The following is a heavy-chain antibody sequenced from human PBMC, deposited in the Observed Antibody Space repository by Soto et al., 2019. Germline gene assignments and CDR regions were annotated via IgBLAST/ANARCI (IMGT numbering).Heavy chain of an antibody. CDR1: GGTFSSYA. D-gene: IGHD5-12*01. V-gene: IGHV1-69*13. CDR3: ARATRSGSPHFNH. J-gene: IGHJ4*02. CDR2: IIPIFGTA. Sequence: ASVKVSCKASGGTFSSYAISWVRQAPGQGLEWMGGIIPIFGTANYAQKFQGRVTITADESTSTAYMELSSLRSEDTAVYYCARATRSGSPHFNHWGQGTLVTVSS.